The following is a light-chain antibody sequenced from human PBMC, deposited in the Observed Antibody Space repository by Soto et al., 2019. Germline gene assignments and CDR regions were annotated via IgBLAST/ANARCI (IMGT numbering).Light chain of an antibody. J-gene: IGKJ1*01. Sequence: DIQMTQSPSSLSISVGDRVTITCRSSQSISVYLAWYQQKPGKAPKLLIYDASSLESGVPSRFSGSASGTEFTLTISSLQPDDFATYYCQQYNTYPWTFGQGTKVEIK. CDR2: DAS. CDR3: QQYNTYPWT. CDR1: QSISVY. V-gene: IGKV1-5*01.